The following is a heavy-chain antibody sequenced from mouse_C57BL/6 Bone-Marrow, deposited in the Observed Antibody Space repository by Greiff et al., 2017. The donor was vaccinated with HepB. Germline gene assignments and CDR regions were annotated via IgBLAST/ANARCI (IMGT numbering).Heavy chain of an antibody. J-gene: IGHJ1*03. CDR1: GFTFSSYG. CDR2: ISSGGSYT. CDR3: ARHSHYYGSSPWYFDV. Sequence: HLVESGGDLVKPGGSLKLSCAASGFTFSSYGMSWVRQTPDKRLEWVATISSGGSYTYYPDSVKGRFTISRDNAKNTLYLQMSSLKSEDTAMYYCARHSHYYGSSPWYFDVWGTGTTVTVSS. V-gene: IGHV5-6*01. D-gene: IGHD1-1*01.